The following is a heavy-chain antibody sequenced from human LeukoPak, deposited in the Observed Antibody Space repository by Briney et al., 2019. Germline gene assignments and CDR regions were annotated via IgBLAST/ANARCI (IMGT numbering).Heavy chain of an antibody. CDR1: GFTFSSYA. Sequence: GGSLRLSCAASGFTFSSYAMHWVRQAPGKGLEWVAVISYDGSNKYYADSVKGRFTISRDNSKNTLYLQMNSLRAEDTAVYYCAKGTPNGDFYFDYWGQGTLVTVSS. D-gene: IGHD4-17*01. CDR3: AKGTPNGDFYFDY. CDR2: ISYDGSNK. V-gene: IGHV3-30-3*01. J-gene: IGHJ4*02.